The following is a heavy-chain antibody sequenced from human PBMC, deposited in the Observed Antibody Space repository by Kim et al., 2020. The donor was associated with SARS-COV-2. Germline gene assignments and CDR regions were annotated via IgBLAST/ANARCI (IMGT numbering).Heavy chain of an antibody. V-gene: IGHV3-30*04. CDR2: ISYDGSNK. Sequence: GGSLRLSCAASGFTFSSYAMHWVRQAPGKGLEWVAVISYDGSNKYYADSVKGRFTISRDNSKNTLYLQMNSLRAEDTAVYYCAREREKRQLAPDYWGQGTLVTVSS. CDR3: AREREKRQLAPDY. CDR1: GFTFSSYA. J-gene: IGHJ4*02. D-gene: IGHD6-13*01.